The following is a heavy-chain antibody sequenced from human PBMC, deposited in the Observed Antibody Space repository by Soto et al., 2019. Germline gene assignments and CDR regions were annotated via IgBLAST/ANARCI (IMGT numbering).Heavy chain of an antibody. CDR3: ARRTPGTGYI. V-gene: IGHV4-30-4*01. CDR1: GGSISSDDYY. D-gene: IGHD2-8*02. Sequence: SETLSLTCTFSGGSISSDDYYWSWIRQPPGKGLEWIGHIYYGGSTYYNPSLKSRVTISVDTSKNQFSLKLSSVTAADTAVYYSARRTPGTGYIWGQGTMVT. CDR2: IYYGGST. J-gene: IGHJ3*02.